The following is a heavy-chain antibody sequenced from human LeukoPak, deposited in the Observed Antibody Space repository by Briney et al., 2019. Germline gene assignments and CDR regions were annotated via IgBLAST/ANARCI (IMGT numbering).Heavy chain of an antibody. J-gene: IGHJ4*02. Sequence: SETLSLTCTVSGGSISSYYWSWIRQPPGKGLEWIGNIYDRGSTKYNPSLKSRVTISVDTSKNQFSLRLSSVTAADTAVYYCARRRTFDNWGQGTLVTVSS. CDR1: GGSISSYY. CDR3: ARRRTFDN. V-gene: IGHV4-59*01. CDR2: IYDRGST.